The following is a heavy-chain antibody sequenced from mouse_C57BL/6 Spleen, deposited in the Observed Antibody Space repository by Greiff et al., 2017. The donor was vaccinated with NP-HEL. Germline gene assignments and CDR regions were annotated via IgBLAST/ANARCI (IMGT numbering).Heavy chain of an antibody. CDR1: GYTFTSYW. Sequence: QVQLQQPGAELVMPGASVKLSCKASGYTFTSYWMHWVKQRPGQGLEWIGEIDPSDSYTNYNQKFKGKSTLTVDKSSSTAYMQLSSLTSEDSAVYYCARGEVITTVVAHFDYWGQGTTLTVSS. CDR2: IDPSDSYT. J-gene: IGHJ2*01. CDR3: ARGEVITTVVAHFDY. D-gene: IGHD1-1*01. V-gene: IGHV1-69*01.